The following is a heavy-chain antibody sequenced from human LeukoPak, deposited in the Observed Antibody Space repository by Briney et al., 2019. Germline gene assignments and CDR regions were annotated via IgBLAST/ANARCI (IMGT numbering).Heavy chain of an antibody. Sequence: PSETLSLTCTVSGGSISSYYWSWIRQPPGKGLEWIGYIYYSGSTYYNPSLKSRVTISVDTSKNQFSLKLSSVTAADTAVYYCARDLGDMVNWFDPWGQGTLVTVSS. CDR3: ARDLGDMVNWFDP. J-gene: IGHJ5*02. CDR1: GGSISSYY. CDR2: IYYSGST. D-gene: IGHD3-10*01. V-gene: IGHV4-59*12.